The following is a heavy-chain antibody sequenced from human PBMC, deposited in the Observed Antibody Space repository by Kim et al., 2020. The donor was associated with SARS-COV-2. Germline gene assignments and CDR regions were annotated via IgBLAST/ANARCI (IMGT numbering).Heavy chain of an antibody. V-gene: IGHV4-59*01. J-gene: IGHJ4*02. CDR3: ASYRGYYFDY. D-gene: IGHD3-16*01. CDR2: ST. Sequence: STNYTPSLKRRVTISVDTSKNQFSLKLSSVTAADTAVYYCASYRGYYFDYWGQGTLVTVSS.